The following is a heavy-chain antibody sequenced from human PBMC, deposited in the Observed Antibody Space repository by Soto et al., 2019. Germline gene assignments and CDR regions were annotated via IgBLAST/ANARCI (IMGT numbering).Heavy chain of an antibody. V-gene: IGHV1-18*01. CDR1: GYTFSSYG. CDR3: ARDCSGGSCSTAY. CDR2: ISVYNGNK. Sequence: QVQLVQSGAEVKKPGASVKVSCKASGYTFSSYGIRWVRQGPGQGLEWMGWISVYNGNKMYAQKFQGRVTMTTDTSTSTDYMELRSLRSDDTAVYYCARDCSGGSCSTAYWGQGTLVTVSS. D-gene: IGHD2-15*01. J-gene: IGHJ4*02.